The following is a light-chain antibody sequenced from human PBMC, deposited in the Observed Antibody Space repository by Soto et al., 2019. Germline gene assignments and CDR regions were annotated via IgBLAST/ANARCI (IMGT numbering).Light chain of an antibody. J-gene: IGKJ1*01. CDR2: QAS. Sequence: DIEMTQSPSTLSASVGDRVTIACWASESISRWLAWYQQKPGKVPKLLIYQASSLESGVPSRFSGSGSGTEFTLTISSLQTEDFATYYCQLYSVYSSWTFGQGTKVDIK. CDR1: ESISRW. CDR3: QLYSVYSSWT. V-gene: IGKV1-5*03.